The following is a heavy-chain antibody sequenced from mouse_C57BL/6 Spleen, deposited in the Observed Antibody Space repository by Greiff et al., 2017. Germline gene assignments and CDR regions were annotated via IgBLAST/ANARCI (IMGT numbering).Heavy chain of an antibody. J-gene: IGHJ2*01. CDR2: IHPSDCGT. CDR3: AIGPLRLSHYFDY. V-gene: IGHV1-74*01. Sequence: VQLQQPGAELVKPGASVKVSCKASGYTFTSYWMHWVKQRPGQGLEWIGRIHPSDCGTNYNQKFKGKATLTVHKSSSTAYIQLSSLTSEYAAADYFAIGPLRLSHYFDYWGQGTTLTVSS. CDR1: GYTFTSYW. D-gene: IGHD2-4*01.